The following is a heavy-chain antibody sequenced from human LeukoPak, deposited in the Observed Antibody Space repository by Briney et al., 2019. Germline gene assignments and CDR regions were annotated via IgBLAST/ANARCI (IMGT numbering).Heavy chain of an antibody. CDR2: IKSKTDGGTT. CDR3: TSYRSGWY. CDR1: GLSFSYAW. V-gene: IGHV3-15*01. D-gene: IGHD6-19*01. Sequence: SGGSLRLSCAASGLSFSYAWMNWVRQAPGKGPEWVGRIKSKTDGGTTDYAAPVKGRFAISRDDSKNTLYLQMNSLEIEDTAVYYCTSYRSGWYWGQGTPVTVSS. J-gene: IGHJ4*02.